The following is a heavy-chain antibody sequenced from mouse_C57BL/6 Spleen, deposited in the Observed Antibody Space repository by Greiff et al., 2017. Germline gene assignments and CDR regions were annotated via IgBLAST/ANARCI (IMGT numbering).Heavy chain of an antibody. CDR3: ARKGGLSFDY. CDR2: INPNNGGT. D-gene: IGHD3-1*01. Sequence: VQLKQSGPELVKPGASVKMSCKASGYTFTDYNMHWVKQSHGKSLEWIGYINPNNGGTSYNQKFKGKATLTVNKSSSTAYMELRSLTSEDSAVYYCARKGGLSFDYWGQGTTLTVSS. V-gene: IGHV1-22*01. CDR1: GYTFTDYN. J-gene: IGHJ2*01.